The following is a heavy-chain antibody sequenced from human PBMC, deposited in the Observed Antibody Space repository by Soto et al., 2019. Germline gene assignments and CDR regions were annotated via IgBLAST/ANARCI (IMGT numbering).Heavy chain of an antibody. Sequence: PSETLSLTCAVSGYSISSSNWWGWIRQPPGKGLEWIGYIYYSGSTYYNPSLKSRVTMSVDTSKNQFSLKLSSVTAVDTAVYYCARNSGRYSSGFVDYWGQGTLVTVSS. CDR1: GYSISSSNW. CDR3: ARNSGRYSSGFVDY. V-gene: IGHV4-28*01. CDR2: IYYSGST. J-gene: IGHJ4*02. D-gene: IGHD6-25*01.